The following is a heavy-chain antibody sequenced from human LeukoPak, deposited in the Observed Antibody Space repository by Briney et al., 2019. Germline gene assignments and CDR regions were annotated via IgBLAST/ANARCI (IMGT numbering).Heavy chain of an antibody. D-gene: IGHD3-3*01. J-gene: IGHJ4*02. CDR3: ARVSPSYYTDY. Sequence: GGSLRLSCAASGFTVSSNYMSWVRQAPGKGLEWVSVIYSGGSTYYADSVKGRFTISRDNSKSTLYLQMNSLRAEDTAVYYCARVSPSYYTDYWGQGTLVTVSS. V-gene: IGHV3-53*01. CDR2: IYSGGST. CDR1: GFTVSSNY.